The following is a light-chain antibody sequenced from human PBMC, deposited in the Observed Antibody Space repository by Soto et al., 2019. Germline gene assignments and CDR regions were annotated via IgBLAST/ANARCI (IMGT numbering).Light chain of an antibody. CDR2: GAS. CDR3: QQYSNWPPT. CDR1: QSVSNN. Sequence: EIVMTQSPATLSVSPGERATLACRASQSVSNNLAWYQQKPGQAPRRLIYGASTSATGITARFSGSGSGTEFTLTISSLQSEDFAVYYCQQYSNWPPTFGQGTKVDIK. V-gene: IGKV3-15*01. J-gene: IGKJ1*01.